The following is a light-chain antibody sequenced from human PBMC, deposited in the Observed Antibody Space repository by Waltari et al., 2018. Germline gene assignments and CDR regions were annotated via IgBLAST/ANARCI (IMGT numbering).Light chain of an antibody. CDR1: QTILYSSKNKNY. Sequence: DIVMTQSPDSLAVSLGERATINCKSSQTILYSSKNKNYLAWYQQKPGQPPKLIIYWASTRESGVPDRFSGSGSGTDFTLTVSSLQAEDVAVYYCQQYYSAPFTFGPGTKVDI. CDR2: WAS. CDR3: QQYYSAPFT. J-gene: IGKJ3*01. V-gene: IGKV4-1*01.